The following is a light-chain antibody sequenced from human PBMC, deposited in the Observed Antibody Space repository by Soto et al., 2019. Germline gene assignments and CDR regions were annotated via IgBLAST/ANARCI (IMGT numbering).Light chain of an antibody. CDR1: QSVSSN. Sequence: EIVMTQSPATLSVSPGERATLSCRASQSVSSNLAWYQQKPGQAPRLLIYGASTRATGIPARFSGSGSGTEFTLTISSLQPDDFATYYCQQYNPYSRTFGQGTKVHIK. CDR3: QQYNPYSRT. CDR2: GAS. V-gene: IGKV3-15*01. J-gene: IGKJ1*01.